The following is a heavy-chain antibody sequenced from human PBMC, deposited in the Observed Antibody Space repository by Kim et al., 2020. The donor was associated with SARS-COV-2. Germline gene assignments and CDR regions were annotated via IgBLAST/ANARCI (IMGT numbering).Heavy chain of an antibody. CDR2: INHSGST. V-gene: IGHV4-59*01. CDR1: GGSFSSYY. CDR3: ARDYSSSSLGRPTNWSDP. Sequence: SETLSLTCTVSGGSFSSYYWSWIRQPPGKGLEWIGYINHSGSTNYNPSLKSRVTISVDTSKNQFSLKLSSVTAADTAVYYCARDYSSSSLGRPTNWSDPWGQRTLGT. J-gene: IGHJ5*02. D-gene: IGHD6-6*01.